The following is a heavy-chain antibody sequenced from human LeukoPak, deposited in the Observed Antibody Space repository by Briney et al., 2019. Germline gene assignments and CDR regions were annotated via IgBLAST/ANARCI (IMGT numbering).Heavy chain of an antibody. Sequence: GESLKISCKGSGYSFTSYWIGWVRQMPGKGLGWMGIIYPGDSDTRYSPSFQGQVTISADKSISTAYLQWSSLKASDTAMYYCATSWYTDYYGMDVWGQGTTVTVSS. CDR2: IYPGDSDT. D-gene: IGHD6-13*01. CDR3: ATSWYTDYYGMDV. V-gene: IGHV5-51*01. CDR1: GYSFTSYW. J-gene: IGHJ6*02.